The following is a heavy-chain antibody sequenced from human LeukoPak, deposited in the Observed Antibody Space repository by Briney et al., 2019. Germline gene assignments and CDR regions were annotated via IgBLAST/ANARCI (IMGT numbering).Heavy chain of an antibody. CDR3: ARHQATAYYYGPPDY. CDR2: VYYSGST. Sequence: PSETLSLSCTVSGGSVTSSSYCWGWTRQPPGMGLEWIGTVYYSGSTFYNPSLKSRITISVDTSKNQFSLKLSSVTAADTAVYYCARHQATAYYYGPPDYWGQGTLVTVSS. D-gene: IGHD3-10*01. CDR1: GGSVTSSSYC. J-gene: IGHJ4*02. V-gene: IGHV4-39*01.